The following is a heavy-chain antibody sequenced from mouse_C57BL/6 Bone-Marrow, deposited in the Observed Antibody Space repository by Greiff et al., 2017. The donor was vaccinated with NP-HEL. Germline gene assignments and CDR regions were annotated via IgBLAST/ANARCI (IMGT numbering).Heavy chain of an antibody. CDR3: TRDDDSLDY. CDR1: GFTFSSYA. D-gene: IGHD2-4*01. V-gene: IGHV5-9-1*02. Sequence: EVTLVESGEGLVKPGGSLKLSCAASGFTFSSYAMSWVRPTPEKRLEWVAYISSGGDYIYYADTVKGRFTISRDNARNTLYLQMSSLKSEDTAMYYCTRDDDSLDYWGQGTTLTVSS. J-gene: IGHJ2*01. CDR2: ISSGGDYI.